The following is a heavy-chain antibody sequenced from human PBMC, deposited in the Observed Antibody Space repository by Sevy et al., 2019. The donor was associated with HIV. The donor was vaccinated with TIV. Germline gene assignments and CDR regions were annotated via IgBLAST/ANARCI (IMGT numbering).Heavy chain of an antibody. CDR2: ITRNSYEAYGGTT. Sequence: GGSLRLSCTTSGFTFDDYAMSWFRQAPGKGLEWVAFITRNSYEAYGGTTEYAASVKGRFIISRDDSKSIAYLQMSSLKTEDTAVYYCSRGLATADTPEYYFDYWGQGNLVTVSS. CDR3: SRGLATADTPEYYFDY. V-gene: IGHV3-49*03. J-gene: IGHJ4*02. CDR1: GFTFDDYA. D-gene: IGHD5-12*01.